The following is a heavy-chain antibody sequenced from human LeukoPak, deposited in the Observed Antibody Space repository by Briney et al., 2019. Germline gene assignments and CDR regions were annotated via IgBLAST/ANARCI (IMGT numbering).Heavy chain of an antibody. CDR1: GFTFSSYT. V-gene: IGHV3-23*01. CDR3: AKDPNWDRGY. J-gene: IGHJ4*02. Sequence: PGGSLRLSCAISGFTFSSYTMTWVRQAPGKGLEYVSGIGTSASSTTYADSVKGRFTISRDNSKNTLYLQMNSLRVEDTAVYYCAKDPNWDRGYWGQGTLVTVSS. CDR2: IGTSASST. D-gene: IGHD7-27*01.